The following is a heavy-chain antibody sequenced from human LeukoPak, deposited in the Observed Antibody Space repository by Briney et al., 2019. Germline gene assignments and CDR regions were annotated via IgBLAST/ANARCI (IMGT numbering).Heavy chain of an antibody. D-gene: IGHD1-26*01. CDR1: GGSISSYY. V-gene: IGHV4-59*01. Sequence: SETLSLTCTVSGGSISSYYWSWIRQPPGKGLEWIGYIYYSGSTNYNPSLKSRVTISVDTSKNQFSLKLSSVTAADTAVYYCARAVVGAWGYYFDYWGQGTLVTASS. J-gene: IGHJ4*02. CDR3: ARAVVGAWGYYFDY. CDR2: IYYSGST.